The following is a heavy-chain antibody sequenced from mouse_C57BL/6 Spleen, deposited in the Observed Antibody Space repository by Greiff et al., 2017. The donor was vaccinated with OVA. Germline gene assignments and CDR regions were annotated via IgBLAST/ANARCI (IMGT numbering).Heavy chain of an antibody. CDR2: INPSTGGT. CDR1: GYSFTGYY. D-gene: IGHD1-1*01. J-gene: IGHJ4*01. CDR3: ARLYYGSSGAMDY. V-gene: IGHV1-42*01. Sequence: VQLQQSGPELVKPGASVKISCKASGYSFTGYYMNWVKQSPEKSLEWIGEINPSTGGTTYNEKFKAKATLTVDKSSSTAYMQLKSLTSEDSAVYYCARLYYGSSGAMDYWGQGTSVTVSS.